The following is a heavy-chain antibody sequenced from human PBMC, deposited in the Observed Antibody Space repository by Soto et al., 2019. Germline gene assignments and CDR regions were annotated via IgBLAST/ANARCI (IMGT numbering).Heavy chain of an antibody. D-gene: IGHD6-13*01. Sequence: TSETLSLTCTVSSGSISSSSNHWGWIRQHPGKGLEWIGNINYSGSTYYNPSLKSRVTISVDTSKNQFSLKLSSVTAADTAVYYCARERPDGSRLDPWGQGTLVTVSS. CDR2: INYSGST. CDR3: ARERPDGSRLDP. J-gene: IGHJ5*02. CDR1: SGSISSSSNH. V-gene: IGHV4-31*02.